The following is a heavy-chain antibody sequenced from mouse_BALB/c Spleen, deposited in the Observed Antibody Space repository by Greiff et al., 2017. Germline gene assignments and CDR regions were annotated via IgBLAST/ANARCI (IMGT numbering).Heavy chain of an antibody. CDR1: GYTFTDYA. Sequence: VQLVESGAELVRPGVSVKISCKGSGYTFTDYAMHWVKQSHAKSLEWIGVISTYYGDASYNQKFKGKATMTVDKSSSTAYMELARLTSEDSAIYYCARPDSSGPFAYWGQGTLVTVSA. D-gene: IGHD3-2*01. V-gene: IGHV1S137*01. CDR3: ARPDSSGPFAY. J-gene: IGHJ3*01. CDR2: ISTYYGDA.